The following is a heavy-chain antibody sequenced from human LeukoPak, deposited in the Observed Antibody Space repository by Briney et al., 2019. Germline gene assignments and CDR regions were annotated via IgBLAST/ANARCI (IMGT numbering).Heavy chain of an antibody. CDR1: GFTFYDYA. J-gene: IGHJ4*02. Sequence: GGSLRLSCAASGFTFYDYAMHWVRQAPGKGLEWVSLISGDGGSTYYADSVKGRFTISRENSKNSLYLQMNSLRTEDTALYYCAKDKAAGYYFDYWGQGTLVTVSS. CDR2: ISGDGGST. D-gene: IGHD6-13*01. V-gene: IGHV3-43*02. CDR3: AKDKAAGYYFDY.